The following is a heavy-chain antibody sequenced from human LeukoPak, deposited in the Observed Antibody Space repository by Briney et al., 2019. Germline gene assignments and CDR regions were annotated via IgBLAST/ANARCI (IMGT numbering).Heavy chain of an antibody. CDR3: TRAYFDGYNWFDY. Sequence: GGSLRLSCTASGLTFGDYAMSWFRQAPGKGLEWVGFIRSKAYGGTTEYAASVKGRFTISRDDSKSIAYLQMNSLKTEDTAVYYCTRAYFDGYNWFDYWGQGTLVTVSS. CDR2: IRSKAYGGTT. D-gene: IGHD5-24*01. V-gene: IGHV3-49*03. CDR1: GLTFGDYA. J-gene: IGHJ4*02.